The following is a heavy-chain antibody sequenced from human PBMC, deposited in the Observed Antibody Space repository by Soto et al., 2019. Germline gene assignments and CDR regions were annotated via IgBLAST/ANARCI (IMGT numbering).Heavy chain of an antibody. CDR3: ARDRGVGAVGY. Sequence: EVQLVESGGGLVQPGGSLRLSCAASGFTFSSYSMNWVRQAPGKGLEWVSYISGSSSTIYYADSVKGRFTISRDNAKTSLYLQMSSLRDEDTAVYYCARDRGVGAVGYWGPGPLVTVSS. CDR1: GFTFSSYS. D-gene: IGHD1-26*01. V-gene: IGHV3-48*02. CDR2: ISGSSSTI. J-gene: IGHJ4*02.